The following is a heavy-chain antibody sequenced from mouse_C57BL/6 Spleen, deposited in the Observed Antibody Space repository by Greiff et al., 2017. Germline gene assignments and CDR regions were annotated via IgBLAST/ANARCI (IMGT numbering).Heavy chain of an antibody. CDR1: GFTFSDYY. D-gene: IGHD1-1*01. Sequence: EVHLVESEGGLVQPGSSMKLSCTASGFTFSDYYMAWVRQVPEKGLEWVANINYDGSSTYYLDSLKSRFIISRDNAKNILYLQMSSLKSEDTATYYCARGGTTVVADYYAMDYWGQGTSVTVSS. CDR3: ARGGTTVVADYYAMDY. CDR2: INYDGSST. V-gene: IGHV5-16*01. J-gene: IGHJ4*01.